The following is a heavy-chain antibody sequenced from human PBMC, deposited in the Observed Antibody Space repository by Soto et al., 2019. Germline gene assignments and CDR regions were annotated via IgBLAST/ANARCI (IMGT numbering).Heavy chain of an antibody. J-gene: IGHJ4*02. CDR2: ISAHNGNT. Sequence: QVHLVQSGAEVKKPGASVKVSCKASGYTFTSYGITWVRQAPGQGLEWMGWISAHNGNTDYAQKLQGRVIVPRDTSTSTADMELRSLISDDTAVYYCARGRYGDYWGQGALVTVSS. CDR1: GYTFTSYG. D-gene: IGHD1-1*01. CDR3: ARGRYGDY. V-gene: IGHV1-18*01.